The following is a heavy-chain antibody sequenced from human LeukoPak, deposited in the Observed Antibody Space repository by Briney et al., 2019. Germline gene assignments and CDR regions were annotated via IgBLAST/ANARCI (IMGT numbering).Heavy chain of an antibody. D-gene: IGHD2-8*01. CDR3: ARRIVLMVYARDNWFDP. CDR2: IYYSGST. J-gene: IGHJ5*02. CDR1: GGSISSYY. Sequence: SETLSLTCTVSGGSISSYYWSWIRQPPGKGLEWIGYIYYSGSTNYNPSLKSRVTISVDTSKNQFSLKLSSVTAADTAVYYCARRIVLMVYARDNWFDPWGQGTLVTVSS. V-gene: IGHV4-59*01.